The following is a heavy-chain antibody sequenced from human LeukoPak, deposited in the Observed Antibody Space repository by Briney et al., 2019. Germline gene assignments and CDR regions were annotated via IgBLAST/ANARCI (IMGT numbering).Heavy chain of an antibody. CDR1: GYTFTSYG. CDR3: ARGTGRLWFGDW. J-gene: IGHJ4*02. CDR2: ISAYNGNT. V-gene: IGHV1-18*01. D-gene: IGHD3-10*01. Sequence: ASVKVSCKASGYTFTSYGISWVRQAPGQGLEWMGWISAYNGNTNYAQKLQGRVTMTKDTSTRPANMELRSLRSDDTAVYHCARGTGRLWFGDWWGQGTLVTVSS.